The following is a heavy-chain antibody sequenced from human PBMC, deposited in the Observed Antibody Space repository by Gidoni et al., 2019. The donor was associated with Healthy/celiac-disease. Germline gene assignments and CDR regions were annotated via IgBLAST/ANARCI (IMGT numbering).Heavy chain of an antibody. CDR2: INPNSGGT. Sequence: QVQLVQSGAEVKKPGASVKVSCKASGYTFTGYYMHWVRQAPGQGLEWMGWINPNSGGTNYAQKFQGRVTMTRDTSISTAYMELSRLRSDDTAVYYCARDWVGVVAPRYGMDVWGQGTTVTVSS. CDR3: ARDWVGVVAPRYGMDV. CDR1: GYTFTGYY. J-gene: IGHJ6*02. D-gene: IGHD2-2*01. V-gene: IGHV1-2*02.